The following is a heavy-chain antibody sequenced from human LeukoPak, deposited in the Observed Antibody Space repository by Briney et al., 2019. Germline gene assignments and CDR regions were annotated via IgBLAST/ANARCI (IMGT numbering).Heavy chain of an antibody. V-gene: IGHV1-46*01. D-gene: IGHD6-13*01. Sequence: ASVKVSCKASGYTFTSYYMHWVRQAPGQGLEWMGIINPSGGSTSYAQEFQGRVTMTRDTSTSTVYMELNSLRSEDTAVYYCARGPLGSSSWYFLDPYFDYWGQGTLVTVSS. J-gene: IGHJ4*02. CDR3: ARGPLGSSSWYFLDPYFDY. CDR1: GYTFTSYY. CDR2: INPSGGST.